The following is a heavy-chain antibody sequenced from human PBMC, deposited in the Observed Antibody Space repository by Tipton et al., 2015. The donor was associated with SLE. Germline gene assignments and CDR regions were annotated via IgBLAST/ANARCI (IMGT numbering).Heavy chain of an antibody. D-gene: IGHD6-13*01. J-gene: IGHJ4*02. CDR2: IYYSGST. CDR3: ARGATGSSSWYY. Sequence: TLSLTCTGSGGSISSSSYYWGWIRQHPGKGMEWIGIIYYSGSTYYNPSLKSRVTISVDTSKNQFSLKLSSVTAADTAVFYCARGATGSSSWYYWGQGTLVTVSS. CDR1: GGSISSSSYY. V-gene: IGHV4-39*07.